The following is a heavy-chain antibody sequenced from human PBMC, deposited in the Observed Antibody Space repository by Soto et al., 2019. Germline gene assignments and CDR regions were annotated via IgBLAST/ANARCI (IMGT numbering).Heavy chain of an antibody. V-gene: IGHV5-51*03. Sequence: GAEVKKPGESLKISCKGSGYSFTSYWIGWVRQMPGKGLEWMWISYPGDSDTRYSPSFQGQVTISADKSISTAYLQWSSLKASDTAMYYCAISSRGIWGPNAFDIWGQGTMVTVSS. CDR1: GYSFTSYW. CDR3: AISSRGIWGPNAFDI. D-gene: IGHD3-16*01. J-gene: IGHJ3*02. CDR2: SYPGDSDT.